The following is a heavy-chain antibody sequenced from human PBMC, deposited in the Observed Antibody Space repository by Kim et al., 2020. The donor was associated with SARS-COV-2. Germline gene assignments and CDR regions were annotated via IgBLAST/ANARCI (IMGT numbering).Heavy chain of an antibody. CDR2: IWYDGGSK. CDR3: ANGGSRGSWAYVY. V-gene: IGHV3-33*06. D-gene: IGHD3-22*01. CDR1: GFTFSSYG. Sequence: GGSLRLSCAASGFTFSSYGMNWVRQAPGKGLEWVAVIWYDGGSKYYVDSVKGRFTISRDNSKNTLYLQMNSLRSEDTAVYYCANGGSRGSWAYVYWGQET. J-gene: IGHJ4*02.